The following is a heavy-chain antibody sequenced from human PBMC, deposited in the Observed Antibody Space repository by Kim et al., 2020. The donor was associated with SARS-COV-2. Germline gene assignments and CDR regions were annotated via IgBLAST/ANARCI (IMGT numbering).Heavy chain of an antibody. Sequence: GGSLRLSCAASGFTFSTYDMHWVRQATGKGLEWVSTIGTAADTYYPGSVKDRFTISRENAKNSLYLQMNSLRAGDTAVYYCARDSGVGATTVLDVWGKGTTVTVSS. CDR2: IGTAADT. D-gene: IGHD1-26*01. CDR3: ARDSGVGATTVLDV. CDR1: GFTFSTYD. V-gene: IGHV3-13*01. J-gene: IGHJ6*04.